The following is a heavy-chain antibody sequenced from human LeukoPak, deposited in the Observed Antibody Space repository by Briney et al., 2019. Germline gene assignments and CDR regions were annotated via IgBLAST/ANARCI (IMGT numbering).Heavy chain of an antibody. CDR3: ARDYGFYSGLYFFDY. CDR1: GYTFTGHY. Sequence: ASVKASCKASGYTFTGHYIHWVRQAPGQGLEWMGWINPNSGGTKYAQKFQGRVTMTRDTSISTAYMELSKLRSDDTAVYSCARDYGFYSGLYFFDYWGQGTLATVSS. CDR2: INPNSGGT. D-gene: IGHD1-26*01. V-gene: IGHV1-2*02. J-gene: IGHJ4*02.